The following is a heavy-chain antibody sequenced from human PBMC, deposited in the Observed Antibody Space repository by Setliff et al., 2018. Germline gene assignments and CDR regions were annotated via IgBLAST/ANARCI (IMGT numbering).Heavy chain of an antibody. CDR2: IFGSGST. CDR3: ARDRGSNNSPEDFDY. J-gene: IGHJ4*02. V-gene: IGHV4-4*07. D-gene: IGHD1-1*01. CDR1: RGSINSHY. Sequence: PSETLSLTCTVSRGSINSHYWSWIRQPAGKGLEWIGRIFGSGSTNYNPSLKSRVTMSIDTSKNQLFLKVRSVAAADTAVYYCARDRGSNNSPEDFDYWGLGTLVTVSS.